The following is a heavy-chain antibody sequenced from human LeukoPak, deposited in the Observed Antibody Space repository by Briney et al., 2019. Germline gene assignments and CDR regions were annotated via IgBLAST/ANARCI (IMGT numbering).Heavy chain of an antibody. CDR3: ARDGVDSSGWDWPWTYYYYYGMDV. Sequence: EASVKVSCKASGGTFSSTTINWVRQAPGQGLEWMGGITPIFRTPNYAQKFQGRVTITAVESMSTAYMELSSLRSEDTAVYYCARDGVDSSGWDWPWTYYYYYGMDVWGQGTTVTVSS. CDR2: ITPIFRTP. V-gene: IGHV1-69*13. D-gene: IGHD6-19*01. J-gene: IGHJ6*02. CDR1: GGTFSSTT.